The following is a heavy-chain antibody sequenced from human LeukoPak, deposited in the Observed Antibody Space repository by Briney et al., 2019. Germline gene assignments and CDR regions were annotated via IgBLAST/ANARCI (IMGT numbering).Heavy chain of an antibody. V-gene: IGHV4-34*01. J-gene: IGHJ4*02. CDR3: TRVRAHYDRHCSGGSCYAPFDY. Sequence: SETLSLTCAVYGGSFSGYYWSWIRQPPGKGLEWIGEINHSGSTNYNPSLKSRVTISVDTSKNQFSLKLSSVTAADTAVYYCTRVRAHYDRHCSGGSCYAPFDYWGQGTLVTVSS. D-gene: IGHD2-15*01. CDR1: GGSFSGYY. CDR2: INHSGST.